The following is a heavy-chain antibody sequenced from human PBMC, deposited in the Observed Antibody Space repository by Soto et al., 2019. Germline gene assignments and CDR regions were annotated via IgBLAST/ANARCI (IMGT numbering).Heavy chain of an antibody. V-gene: IGHV5-51*01. CDR2: IYPGDSDT. CDR1: GYTFTNYW. J-gene: IGHJ6*02. CDR3: AASIFYYGMDV. Sequence: GESLKISCKGSGYTFTNYWIGWVRQMPGKGPEWMGIIYPGDSDTKYNPSFQGQVTISADKSITTTYLQWSSLKASDTAVYYCAASIFYYGMDVWGQGTTVTVS.